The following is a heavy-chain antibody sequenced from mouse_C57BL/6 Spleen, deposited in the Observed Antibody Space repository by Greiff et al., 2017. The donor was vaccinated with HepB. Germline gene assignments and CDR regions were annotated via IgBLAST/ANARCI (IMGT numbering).Heavy chain of an antibody. V-gene: IGHV1-55*01. D-gene: IGHD4-1*01. CDR3: ARFWDLTGDAMDY. CDR1: GYTFTSYW. CDR2: IYPGSGST. J-gene: IGHJ4*01. Sequence: QVQLQQPGAELVKPGASVKMSCKASGYTFTSYWITWVKQRPGQGLEWIGDIYPGSGSTNYNEKFKSKATLTVDTSSSTAYMQLSSLTSEDSAVSYCARFWDLTGDAMDYWGQGTSVTVSS.